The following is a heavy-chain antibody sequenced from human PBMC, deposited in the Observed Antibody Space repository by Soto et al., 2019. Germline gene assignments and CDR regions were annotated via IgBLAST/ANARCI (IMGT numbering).Heavy chain of an antibody. CDR3: VKALRYFDWLPDFDY. J-gene: IGHJ4*02. Sequence: GGSRRRSRSASGFTFSSYAMHWVREAPGKGLEYVSAISSNGGSTYYADSVKGRFTISRDNSKNTLYLQMSSLRAEDTAVYYCVKALRYFDWLPDFDYWGQGALVTVSS. D-gene: IGHD3-9*01. V-gene: IGHV3-64D*06. CDR1: GFTFSSYA. CDR2: ISSNGGST.